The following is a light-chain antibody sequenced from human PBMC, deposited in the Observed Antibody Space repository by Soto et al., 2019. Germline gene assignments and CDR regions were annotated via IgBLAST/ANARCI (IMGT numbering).Light chain of an antibody. CDR2: AAS. Sequence: DIQMTQSPSSLSASVGDRVTITCRASQAIYNYLACYQQKPGKVPILLISAASTLQSWVPTRFSSSASVTAVTLTLCSLQVEDVASYYCQHFSDAPTFAGWNKVDI. CDR1: QAIYNY. CDR3: QHFSDAPT. J-gene: IGKJ4*01. V-gene: IGKV1-27*01.